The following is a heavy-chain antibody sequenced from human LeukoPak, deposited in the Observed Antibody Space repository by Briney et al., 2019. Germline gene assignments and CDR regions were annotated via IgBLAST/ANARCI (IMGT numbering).Heavy chain of an antibody. CDR3: ARLTGPQWLLLPFWFDS. D-gene: IGHD3-22*01. J-gene: IGHJ5*01. Sequence: GGSLRLSCAASGFTFSSYWMNWVRQAPGKGLEWVANIKQDGSEKYYVGSVKGRFTISRDNAKNSLYLQMNSLTADDTAVYYCARLTGPQWLLLPFWFDSWGQGTLVTVSS. CDR2: IKQDGSEK. CDR1: GFTFSSYW. V-gene: IGHV3-7*01.